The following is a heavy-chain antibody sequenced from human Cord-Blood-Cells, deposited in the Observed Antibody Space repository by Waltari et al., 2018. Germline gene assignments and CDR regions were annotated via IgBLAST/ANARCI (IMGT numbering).Heavy chain of an antibody. Sequence: EVQLLESGGGLVQPGGSLRLSCAASGFTFSSYAMSWVRQAPGKGLEWVSAISGSGGSKNYGDSGKGRFTISRENSKNTLYLQMKSLRAEDTAGYYCAKVSPPYCTNGVCYAFDIWGQGTMVTVSS. CDR2: ISGSGGSK. V-gene: IGHV3-23*01. J-gene: IGHJ3*02. CDR3: AKVSPPYCTNGVCYAFDI. CDR1: GFTFSSYA. D-gene: IGHD2-8*01.